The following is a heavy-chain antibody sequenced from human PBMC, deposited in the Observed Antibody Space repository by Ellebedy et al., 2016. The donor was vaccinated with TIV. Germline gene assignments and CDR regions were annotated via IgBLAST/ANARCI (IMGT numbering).Heavy chain of an antibody. V-gene: IGHV3-30*03. CDR1: GFAFSSYG. CDR3: ATCSAEGSGYCYGMDV. CDR2: ISYHGTTT. D-gene: IGHD3-3*01. Sequence: PGGSLRLSCAASGFAFSSYGMHWVRQPPGEGLEWVAVISYHGTTTHYTDSVKGRFTISRYNFKNTLFLQMNSLEPEDTAVYYCATCSAEGSGYCYGMDVWGQGTTVTVSS. J-gene: IGHJ6*02.